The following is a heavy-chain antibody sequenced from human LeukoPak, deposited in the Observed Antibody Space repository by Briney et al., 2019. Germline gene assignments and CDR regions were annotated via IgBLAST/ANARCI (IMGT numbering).Heavy chain of an antibody. J-gene: IGHJ5*02. Sequence: ASVKVSCNASGYTFTTYAMNWVRQAPGQGLEWMGWINTNTGNPTYAQGFTGRFVFSLDTSVTTAYLQISRLKADDTAVYYCARANLWFGELGWIDPWGQGTLVTVSS. CDR2: INTNTGNP. CDR1: GYTFTTYA. D-gene: IGHD3-10*01. CDR3: ARANLWFGELGWIDP. V-gene: IGHV7-4-1*02.